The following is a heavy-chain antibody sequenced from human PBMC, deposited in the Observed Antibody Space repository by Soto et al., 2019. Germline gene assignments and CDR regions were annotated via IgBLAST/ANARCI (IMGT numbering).Heavy chain of an antibody. D-gene: IGHD1-26*01. Sequence: QVQLVESGGGVVQPGRSLRLSCAASGFTFSSYAMHWVREAAGKGLEWVAVISYDGSNKYYADSVKGRFTISRDNSKNTLYLQMYSLRAEDTAMYYCARTELGSYYLDYYYYGMYVWGQGPTLTVSS. CDR2: ISYDGSNK. CDR3: ARTELGSYYLDYYYYGMYV. V-gene: IGHV3-30-3*01. J-gene: IGHJ6*02. CDR1: GFTFSSYA.